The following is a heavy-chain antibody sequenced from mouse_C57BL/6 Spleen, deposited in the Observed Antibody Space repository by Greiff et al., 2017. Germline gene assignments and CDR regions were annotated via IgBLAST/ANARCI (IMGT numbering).Heavy chain of an antibody. J-gene: IGHJ4*01. CDR3: AREGSTTLDAMDY. V-gene: IGHV1-81*01. D-gene: IGHD1-1*01. CDR1: GYTFTSYG. CDR2: IYPRSGNT. Sequence: VQVVESGAELARPGASVKLSCKASGYTFTSYGISWVKQRTGQGLEWIGEIYPRSGNTYYNEKFKGKATLTADKSSSTAYMELRSLTSEDSAVYFCAREGSTTLDAMDYWGQGTSVTVSS.